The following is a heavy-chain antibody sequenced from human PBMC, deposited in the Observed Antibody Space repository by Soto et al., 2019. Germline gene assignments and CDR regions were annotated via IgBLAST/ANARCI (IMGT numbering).Heavy chain of an antibody. CDR3: ASLAMTMSLLDY. Sequence: QVQLQESGPRLVKPSGTLSLTCAVSGGSISSSHWWNWVRQPPGKGLEWIGEIYHSGGTNYNPSLKSGXXIXIXXSENQFSLRLNSVTAADTAVYYCASLAMTMSLLDYWGQGTLVTVSS. CDR2: IYHSGGT. V-gene: IGHV4-4*02. D-gene: IGHD3-10*02. J-gene: IGHJ4*02. CDR1: GGSISSSHW.